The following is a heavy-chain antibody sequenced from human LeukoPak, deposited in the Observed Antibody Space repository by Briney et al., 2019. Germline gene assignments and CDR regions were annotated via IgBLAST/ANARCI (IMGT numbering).Heavy chain of an antibody. CDR2: ISGSGGST. D-gene: IGHD5-12*01. CDR3: AKTSGYHGTTYYFDY. V-gene: IGHV3-23*01. J-gene: IGHJ4*02. CDR1: GFTFSSYA. Sequence: PGGSLRLSCAASGFTFSSYAMSWVRQAPGKGLEWVSAISGSGGSTYYADSVKGRFTISRDNSKNTPYLQMNSLRAEDTAVYYCAKTSGYHGTTYYFDYWGQGTLVTVSS.